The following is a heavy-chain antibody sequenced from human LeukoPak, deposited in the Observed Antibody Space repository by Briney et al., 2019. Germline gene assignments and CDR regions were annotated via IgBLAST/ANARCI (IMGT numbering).Heavy chain of an antibody. D-gene: IGHD6-13*01. Sequence: GGSLRLSCAASGFTFSSYWMSWVRQAPGKGLEWVANIKQDGSEKYYVDSVKGRFTISRDNAKNSLYLQMNSLRAEDTAVYYCARDIAIAAAGTDYFDYWGQGALVTVSS. CDR2: IKQDGSEK. V-gene: IGHV3-7*01. J-gene: IGHJ4*02. CDR1: GFTFSSYW. CDR3: ARDIAIAAAGTDYFDY.